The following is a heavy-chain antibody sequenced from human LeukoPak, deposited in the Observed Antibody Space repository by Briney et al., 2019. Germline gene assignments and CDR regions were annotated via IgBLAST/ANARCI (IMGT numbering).Heavy chain of an antibody. CDR1: GGSISSSSYY. CDR2: VYYSGST. J-gene: IGHJ6*02. CDR3: ARVRQYYYGSGRPHYSYGMDV. D-gene: IGHD3-10*01. V-gene: IGHV4-39*01. Sequence: KPSETLSLTCTVSGGSISSSSYYWGWIRQPPGKGLEWIGSVYYSGSTYCNPSLKSRVTMSVDTSKNQFSLKLNSVTAADTAVYYCARVRQYYYGSGRPHYSYGMDVWGQGTTVTVSS.